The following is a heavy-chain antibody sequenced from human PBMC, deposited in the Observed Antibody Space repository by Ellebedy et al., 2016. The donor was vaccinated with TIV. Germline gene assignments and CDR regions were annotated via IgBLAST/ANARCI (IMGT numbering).Heavy chain of an antibody. D-gene: IGHD1-26*01. CDR1: GLTFDDYS. V-gene: IGHV3-43*01. J-gene: IGHJ4*02. CDR3: AVGRKWELLGSLDL. Sequence: GESLKISCAVSGLTFDDYSMHWARQFPGKGLEWVSLLSWDGDTTFYADSVKGRFTISRDNSKNSLFLQMNSLTADDTALYYCAVGRKWELLGSLDLWGQGTPVTVSS. CDR2: LSWDGDTT.